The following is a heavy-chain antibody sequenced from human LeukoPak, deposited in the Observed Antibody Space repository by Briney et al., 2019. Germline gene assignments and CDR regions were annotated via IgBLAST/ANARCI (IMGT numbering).Heavy chain of an antibody. CDR2: INYSGSA. J-gene: IGHJ5*02. Sequence: SETLSLTCAGYGGSFGDNSWNWIRQPPGKWLEWIGDINYSGSANYNPSLKSRVTISVDTSKSQFSLKLTSVTAADTAVYYCARGKWFDPWGQGTPVTVSS. CDR3: ARGKWFDP. CDR1: GGSFGDNS. V-gene: IGHV4-34*01.